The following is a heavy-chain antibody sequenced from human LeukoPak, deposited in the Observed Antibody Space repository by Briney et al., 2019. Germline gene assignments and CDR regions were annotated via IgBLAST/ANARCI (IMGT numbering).Heavy chain of an antibody. CDR1: GYTFTSYD. V-gene: IGHV1-2*02. CDR3: ARRSPGTYFV. Sequence: ASVKVSCKASGYTFTSYDINWVRQAPGQGLEWMGWINPNSGGTNYAQKFQGRVTMTRDTSISTAYMELSRLRSDDTAVYYCARRSPGTYFVWGQGTLVTVSS. J-gene: IGHJ4*02. D-gene: IGHD1-26*01. CDR2: INPNSGGT.